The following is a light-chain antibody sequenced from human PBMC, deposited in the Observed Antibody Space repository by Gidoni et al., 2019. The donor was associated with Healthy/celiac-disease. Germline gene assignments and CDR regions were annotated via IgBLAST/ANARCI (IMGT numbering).Light chain of an antibody. J-gene: IGKJ1*01. CDR1: QSVSSSY. CDR2: GAS. CDR3: QQYGSSPRT. Sequence: ELVLTQSPGTLSLSPGERATLSCRASQSVSSSYLAWYQQKPGQAPRLLIYGASSRATGIPDRFSGSGSGTDFTLTISRLETEDLAGYYCQQYGSSPRTFGQGTKVEIK. V-gene: IGKV3-20*01.